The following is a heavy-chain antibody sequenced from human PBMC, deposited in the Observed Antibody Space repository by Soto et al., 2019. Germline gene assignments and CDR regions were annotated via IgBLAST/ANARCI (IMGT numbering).Heavy chain of an antibody. CDR3: EKSGSNVYSLAY. Sequence: ASVKVSCKASGYTFTNYGLNWVRQAPGQGLEWMGWISPYNGNTNYAQMLQGRVTMTTDTSTSTAYIEQRSLRYDDTAENYREKSGSNVYSLAYWGQGPLVTVS. CDR2: ISPYNGNT. CDR1: GYTFTNYG. V-gene: IGHV1-18*01. D-gene: IGHD3-22*01. J-gene: IGHJ4*02.